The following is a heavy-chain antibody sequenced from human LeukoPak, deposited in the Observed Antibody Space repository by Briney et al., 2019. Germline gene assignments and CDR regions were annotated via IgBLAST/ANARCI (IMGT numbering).Heavy chain of an antibody. CDR2: IYYSGST. J-gene: IGHJ4*02. V-gene: IGHV4-31*03. D-gene: IGHD2-2*01. CDR1: GGSISSGGYY. Sequence: PSETLSLTCTVSGGSISSGGYYWSWIRQHPGKGLEWIRYIYYSGSTYYNPSLKSRVTISVDTSKNQFSLKLSSVTAADTAVYYCARDSSPVQGFDYWGQGTLVTVSS. CDR3: ARDSSPVQGFDY.